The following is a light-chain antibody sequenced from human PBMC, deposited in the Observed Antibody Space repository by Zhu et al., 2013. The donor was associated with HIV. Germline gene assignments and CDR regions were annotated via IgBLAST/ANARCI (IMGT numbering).Light chain of an antibody. CDR1: QSVSSNY. V-gene: IGKV3-20*01. Sequence: EIVMTQSPGTLSLSPGERATLSCRASQSVSSNYLAWYQQKRGQAPRLLIYGASSRAPGIPDRFSGSGSGTDFTLTISSLQLEDFATYYCQQTYSAPFTFGPGTKVDIK. CDR3: QQTYSAPFT. J-gene: IGKJ3*01. CDR2: GAS.